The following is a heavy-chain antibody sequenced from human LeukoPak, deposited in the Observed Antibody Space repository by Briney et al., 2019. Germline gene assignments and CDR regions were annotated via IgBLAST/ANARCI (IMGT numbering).Heavy chain of an antibody. J-gene: IGHJ5*02. CDR1: DGSISSGYYY. Sequence: PSETLSLTCNVSDGSISSGYYYWAWIRQPPGKGPEWIGSIYYSGTTYPNSSLKSRVTISVDTSKNQFSLKLSSVTAADTAVYYCARRAKYDFWSGLLFDPWGQGTLVTVSS. CDR3: ARRAKYDFWSGLLFDP. V-gene: IGHV4-39*01. D-gene: IGHD3-3*01. CDR2: IYYSGTT.